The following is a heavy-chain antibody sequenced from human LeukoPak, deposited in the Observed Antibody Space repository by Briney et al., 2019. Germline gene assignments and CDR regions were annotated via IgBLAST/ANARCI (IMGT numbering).Heavy chain of an antibody. CDR1: GFTFSSFP. Sequence: GSLRLSCAASGFTFSSFPMHWVRQAPGKGLEWVAVISYDGSNKDYADSVKGRFTISRDNSKNTLYLQMNSLRAEDTAVYYCAKKGYYDGSGYYMYYFDHWGQGTLVTVSS. D-gene: IGHD3-22*01. J-gene: IGHJ4*02. CDR3: AKKGYYDGSGYYMYYFDH. CDR2: ISYDGSNK. V-gene: IGHV3-30-3*02.